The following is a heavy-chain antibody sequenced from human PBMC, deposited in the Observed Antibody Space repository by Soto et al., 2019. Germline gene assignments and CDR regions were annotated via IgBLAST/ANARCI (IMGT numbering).Heavy chain of an antibody. D-gene: IGHD6-13*01. J-gene: IGHJ2*01. CDR3: ARDYSSSWYEPLFFQAEDGIRDL. Sequence: WGWIRQPPGTGLEWIGSIYYSGSTNYNPPLKSRGTISADTSTNQLSLTPSSAPAADTAVYYCARDYSSSWYEPLFFQAEDGIRDL. V-gene: IGHV4-39*07. CDR2: IYYSGST.